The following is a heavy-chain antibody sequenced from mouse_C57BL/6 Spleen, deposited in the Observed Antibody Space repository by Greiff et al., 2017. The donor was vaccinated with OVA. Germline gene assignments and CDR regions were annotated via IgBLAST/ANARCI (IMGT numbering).Heavy chain of an antibody. CDR2: INPSTGGT. CDR3: ARGYYSNYGFAY. D-gene: IGHD2-5*01. Sequence: DVQLQESGPELVKPGASVKISCKASGYSFTGYYMNWVKQSPEKSLEWIGEINPSTGGTTYNQKFKAKATLTVDKASSTAYMQLKSLTSEDSAVYYCARGYYSNYGFAYWGQGTLVTVSA. V-gene: IGHV1-42*01. J-gene: IGHJ3*01. CDR1: GYSFTGYY.